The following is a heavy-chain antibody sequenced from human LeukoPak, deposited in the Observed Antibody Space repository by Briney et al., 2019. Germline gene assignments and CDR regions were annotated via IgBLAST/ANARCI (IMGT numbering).Heavy chain of an antibody. Sequence: PGGSLRLSCAASGFIFSDHYMDWIRQPPGKGLEWIGEINHSGHTNYNPSLKSRVTISVDTSKNQFSLRIISVTAADTAVYYCARVRVAVGVDYWGQGNLVTVSS. D-gene: IGHD2-15*01. CDR2: INHSGHT. J-gene: IGHJ4*02. CDR1: GFIFSDHY. V-gene: IGHV4-34*01. CDR3: ARVRVAVGVDY.